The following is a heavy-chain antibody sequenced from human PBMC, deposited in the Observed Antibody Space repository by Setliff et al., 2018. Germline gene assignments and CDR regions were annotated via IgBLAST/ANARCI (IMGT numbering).Heavy chain of an antibody. CDR3: VTAASARSRWYDMGWFDP. CDR1: GGSLSSGSYY. D-gene: IGHD3-22*01. V-gene: IGHV4-61*09. CDR2: FYTSGIT. Sequence: LSLTCTVSGGSLSSGSYYWTWIRQPAGKGLEWIGHFYTSGITSYNPSLKSRVTISVDTSKNQFSLKLSSVTAADTAVYYCVTAASARSRWYDMGWFDPWGQGTLVTVSS. J-gene: IGHJ5*02.